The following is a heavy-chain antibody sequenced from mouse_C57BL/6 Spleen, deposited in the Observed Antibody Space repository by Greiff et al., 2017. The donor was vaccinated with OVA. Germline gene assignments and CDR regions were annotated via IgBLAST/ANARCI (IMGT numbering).Heavy chain of an antibody. J-gene: IGHJ4*01. CDR3: ARVYSNCEGYYYAMDY. V-gene: IGHV1-63*01. Sequence: VQLQESGAELVRPGTSVKMSCKASGYTFTNYWIGWAKQRPGHGLEWIGDIYPGGGYTNYNEKFKGKATLTADKSSSTAYMQFSSLTSEDSAIYYCARVYSNCEGYYYAMDYWGQGTSVTVSS. CDR1: GYTFTNYW. D-gene: IGHD2-5*01. CDR2: IYPGGGYT.